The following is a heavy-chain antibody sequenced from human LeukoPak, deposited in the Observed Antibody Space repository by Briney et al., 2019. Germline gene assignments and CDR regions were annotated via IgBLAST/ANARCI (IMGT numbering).Heavy chain of an antibody. CDR3: ARVSGGTYPDY. J-gene: IGHJ4*02. CDR1: GGSISSHY. CDR2: IYYSGST. D-gene: IGHD1-26*01. V-gene: IGHV4-59*11. Sequence: SETLSLTCSVSGGSISSHYWSWIRQPPGKGLEWIGYIYYSGSTNYNPSLKSRVTISVDTSKNQFSLKLSSVTAADTAVYYCARVSGGTYPDYWGQGTLVTVSP.